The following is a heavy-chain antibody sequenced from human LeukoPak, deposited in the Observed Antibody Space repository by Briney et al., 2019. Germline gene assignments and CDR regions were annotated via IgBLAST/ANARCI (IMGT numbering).Heavy chain of an antibody. Sequence: GGSLRLTCAASGFTFSSYAMSWVRQAPGKGLEWVSAISGSGGSTYYADSVKGRFTISRDNSKNTLYLQMNSLRAEDTALYYCAKDYAVGSIDYWGQGTLVTVSS. V-gene: IGHV3-23*01. J-gene: IGHJ4*02. CDR2: ISGSGGST. CDR1: GFTFSSYA. CDR3: AKDYAVGSIDY. D-gene: IGHD3-16*01.